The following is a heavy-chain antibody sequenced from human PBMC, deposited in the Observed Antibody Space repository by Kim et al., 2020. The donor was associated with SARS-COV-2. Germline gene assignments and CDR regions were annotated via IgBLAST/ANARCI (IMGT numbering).Heavy chain of an antibody. D-gene: IGHD3-22*01. CDR3: ARDYERVSQGGGDYYDPY. CDR2: IWYDGSNK. Sequence: GGSLRLSCAASGFTFSSYGMHWVRQAPGKGLEWVAVIWYDGSNKYYADSVKGRFTISRDNSKNTLYLQMNSLRAEDTAVYYCARDYERVSQGGGDYYDPYWDQATLVTVSS. J-gene: IGHJ4*02. V-gene: IGHV3-33*01. CDR1: GFTFSSYG.